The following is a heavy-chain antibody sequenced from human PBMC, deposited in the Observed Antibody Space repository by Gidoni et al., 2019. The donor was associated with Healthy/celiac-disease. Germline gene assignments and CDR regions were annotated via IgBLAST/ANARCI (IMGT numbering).Heavy chain of an antibody. V-gene: IGHV2-26*01. Sequence: QVTLKESGPVLVKPTETLKLTCTVSGFSLSNARMGVSWIRQPPGKALEWLAHIFSNDEKSYSTSLKSRLTISKDTSKSQVVLTMTNMDPVDTATYYCARTSYSSGWYGDAFDIWGQGTMVTVSS. D-gene: IGHD6-19*01. CDR3: ARTSYSSGWYGDAFDI. CDR2: IFSNDEK. CDR1: GFSLSNARMG. J-gene: IGHJ3*02.